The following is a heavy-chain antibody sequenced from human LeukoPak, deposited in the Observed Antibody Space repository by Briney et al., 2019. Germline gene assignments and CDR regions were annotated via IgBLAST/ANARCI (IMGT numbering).Heavy chain of an antibody. CDR3: ARVRRRDDYNPFDY. CDR2: FYALGST. J-gene: IGHJ4*02. D-gene: IGHD5-24*01. CDR1: GVSISSGTYY. Sequence: SQTLSLTCTVSGVSISSGTYYWSWLRQPAGKGLEWIGRFYALGSTDYNPSLKSRVTISADMSRNQFSLRLSSVTAAHTAVYYCARVRRRDDYNPFDYWGQGILVTVSS. V-gene: IGHV4-61*02.